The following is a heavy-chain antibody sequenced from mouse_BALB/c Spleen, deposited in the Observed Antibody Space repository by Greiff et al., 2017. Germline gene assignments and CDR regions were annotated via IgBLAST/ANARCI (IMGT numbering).Heavy chain of an antibody. J-gene: IGHJ4*01. Sequence: ESGPGLVKPSQSLSLTCSVTGYSITSGYYWNWIRQFPGNKLEWMGYISYDGSNNYNPSLKNRISITRDTSKNQFFLKLNSVTTEDTATYYCARAPDRYDAMDYWGQGTSVTVSS. CDR3: ARAPDRYDAMDY. V-gene: IGHV3-6*02. CDR2: ISYDGSN. CDR1: GYSITSGYY.